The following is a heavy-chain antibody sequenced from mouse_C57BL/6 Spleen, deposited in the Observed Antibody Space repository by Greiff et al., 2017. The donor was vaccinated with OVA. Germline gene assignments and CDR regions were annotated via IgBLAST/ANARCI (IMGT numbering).Heavy chain of an antibody. J-gene: IGHJ4*01. CDR3: AREGNFYAMDY. V-gene: IGHV5-16*01. CDR2: INYDGSST. CDR1: GFTFSDYY. D-gene: IGHD2-1*01. Sequence: EVQLVESEGGLVQPGSSMKLSCTASGFTFSDYYMAWVRQVPEKGLEWVANINYDGSSTYYLDSLKSRFIISRDNAKNILYLQMSSLTSEDTATYYCAREGNFYAMDYWGQGTSVTVSS.